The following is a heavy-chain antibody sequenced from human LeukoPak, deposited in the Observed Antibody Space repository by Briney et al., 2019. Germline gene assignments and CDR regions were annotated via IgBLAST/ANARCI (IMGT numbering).Heavy chain of an antibody. CDR2: ISGSGGST. CDR1: GFTFSSYA. CDR3: AKVVDDSSGYWHYFDY. D-gene: IGHD3-22*01. Sequence: PGGSLRLSCAASGFTFSSYAMSWVRQAPGKGLEWVSAISGSGGSTYYADSVKGRFTISRDKSKNTLYLQMNSPRAEDTAVYYCAKVVDDSSGYWHYFDYWGQGTLVTVSS. V-gene: IGHV3-23*01. J-gene: IGHJ4*02.